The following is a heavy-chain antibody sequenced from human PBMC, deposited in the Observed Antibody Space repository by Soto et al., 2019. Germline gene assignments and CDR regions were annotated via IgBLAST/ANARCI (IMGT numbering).Heavy chain of an antibody. CDR1: GFTFSNYD. V-gene: IGHV3-13*01. J-gene: IGHJ4*02. CDR3: ARGRLISLYYFDH. D-gene: IGHD2-15*01. Sequence: EVQLVESGGGLVQPGGSLRLSCAASGFTFSNYDMHWVRQVTGKGLEWVSTIGTAGDTYYPGSVKGRFTISRENAKNSLYLQMNSLRAEDTAVYSCARGRLISLYYFDHWGQGTLVTVSS. CDR2: IGTAGDT.